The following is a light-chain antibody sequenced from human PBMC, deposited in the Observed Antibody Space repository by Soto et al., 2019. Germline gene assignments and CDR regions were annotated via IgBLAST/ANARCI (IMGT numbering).Light chain of an antibody. J-gene: IGLJ1*01. V-gene: IGLV1-40*01. CDR1: SSNIGAGYD. Sequence: QSVLTHPPSVSGAPGQRVTISCTGSSSNIGAGYDLHWYRQLPGTAPKLLIYDDNNRPSGVPDRFSGSKSGTSASLAISGLQAEDEADYYCQSYDSSLSGYVFGTGTKVTVL. CDR2: DDN. CDR3: QSYDSSLSGYV.